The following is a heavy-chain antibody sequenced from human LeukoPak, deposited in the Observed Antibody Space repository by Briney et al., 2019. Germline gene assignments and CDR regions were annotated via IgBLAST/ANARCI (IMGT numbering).Heavy chain of an antibody. Sequence: GGSLRLSCAASGFTFSSYGMHWVRQAPGKGLEWVAVISYDGSNKYYADSVKGRFTISRDNSKNTLYLQMNSLRAEDTAVYYCAKIPSYDSSNYWGQGTLVTVSS. CDR2: ISYDGSNK. V-gene: IGHV3-30*18. J-gene: IGHJ4*02. D-gene: IGHD3-22*01. CDR1: GFTFSSYG. CDR3: AKIPSYDSSNY.